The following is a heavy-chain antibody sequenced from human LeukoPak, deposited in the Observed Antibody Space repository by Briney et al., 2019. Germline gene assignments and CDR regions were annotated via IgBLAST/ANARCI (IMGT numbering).Heavy chain of an antibody. CDR1: GYTFTSYA. J-gene: IGHJ4*02. CDR2: ISASDGNT. CDR3: ARDKAVAGRGVDY. V-gene: IGHV1-18*01. Sequence: ASVKVSCKASGYTFTSYAMNWVRQAPGQGLEWMGWISASDGNTNYAQKLQGRVTMTTDTSTSTAYMELRSLRSDDTAVYYCARDKAVAGRGVDYWGQGTLVTVSS. D-gene: IGHD6-19*01.